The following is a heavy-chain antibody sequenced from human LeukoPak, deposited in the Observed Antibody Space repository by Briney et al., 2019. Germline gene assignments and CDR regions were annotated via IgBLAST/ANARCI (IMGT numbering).Heavy chain of an antibody. CDR2: IYSGGST. CDR3: AKVGRYDAFDI. Sequence: PGGSLRLSCAASGFTVSSNYMSWVRQAPGKGLEWVSVIYSGGSTYYADSVKGRFTISRDNSKNTLYLQMNSLRAEDTAVYYCAKVGRYDAFDIWGQGTMVTVSS. J-gene: IGHJ3*02. V-gene: IGHV3-53*01. CDR1: GFTVSSNY.